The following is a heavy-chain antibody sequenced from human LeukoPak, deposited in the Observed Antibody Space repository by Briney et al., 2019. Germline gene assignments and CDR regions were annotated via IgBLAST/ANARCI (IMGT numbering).Heavy chain of an antibody. Sequence: SETLSLTCTVSGGSISSGGYYWSWIRQHPGTGLEWIGYIYYSGSTYYNPSLKSRVTISVDTSKNQFSLKLSSVTAADTAVYYCARGKYSSSRSNWFDPWGQGTLVTVSS. CDR3: ARGKYSSSRSNWFDP. J-gene: IGHJ5*02. V-gene: IGHV4-31*03. CDR2: IYYSGST. CDR1: GGSISSGGYY. D-gene: IGHD6-13*01.